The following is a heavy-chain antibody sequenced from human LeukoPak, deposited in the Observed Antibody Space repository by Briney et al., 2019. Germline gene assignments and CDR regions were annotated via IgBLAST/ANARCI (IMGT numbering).Heavy chain of an antibody. Sequence: GGSLRLSCAASGFTFTTYWMSWVRQAPGKGLEWVSYISSSSSTIYYADSVKGRFTISRDNAKNSLYLQMNSLRAEDTAVYYCASQRRTFDIWGQGTMVTVSS. CDR3: ASQRRTFDI. V-gene: IGHV3-48*01. CDR1: GFTFTTYW. CDR2: ISSSSSTI. J-gene: IGHJ3*02. D-gene: IGHD6-25*01.